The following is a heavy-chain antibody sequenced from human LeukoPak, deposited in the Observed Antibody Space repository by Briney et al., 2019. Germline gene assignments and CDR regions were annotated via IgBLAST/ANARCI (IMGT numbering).Heavy chain of an antibody. V-gene: IGHV1-2*06. D-gene: IGHD3-22*01. CDR1: GGTFSSYA. J-gene: IGHJ3*02. CDR2: INPNSGGT. CDR3: ARPKDTYYYDSSGYSSAAFDI. Sequence: GASVKVSCKASGGTFSSYAINWVRQAPGQGLEWMGRINPNSGGTNYAQKFQGRVTMTRDTSISTAYMELSRLRSDDTAVYYCARPKDTYYYDSSGYSSAAFDIWGQGTMVTVSS.